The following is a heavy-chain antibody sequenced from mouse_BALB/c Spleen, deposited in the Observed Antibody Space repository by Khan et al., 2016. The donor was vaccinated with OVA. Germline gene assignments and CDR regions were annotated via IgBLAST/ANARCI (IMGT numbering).Heavy chain of an antibody. CDR3: ARAGVHYYGYFDY. J-gene: IGHJ2*01. D-gene: IGHD1-2*01. Sequence: EVELVGSGGGLVQPGGSLKLSCAASGFTFSSYGMSWVRQTPDKRLELVATINSNGGSTYYPDSVKGRFTISRDNAKNTLYLQMSCLKSEDTAMYYCARAGVHYYGYFDYWGQGTTLTVSS. V-gene: IGHV5-6-3*01. CDR2: INSNGGST. CDR1: GFTFSSYG.